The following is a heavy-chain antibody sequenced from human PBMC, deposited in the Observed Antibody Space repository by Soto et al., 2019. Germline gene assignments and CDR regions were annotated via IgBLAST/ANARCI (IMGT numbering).Heavy chain of an antibody. CDR1: GFTFSDYY. D-gene: IGHD3-16*02. CDR3: ERGPYEYVWGSDHPHFDY. Sequence: QVQLVESGGGLVKPGGSLRLSCAASGFTFSDYYMSWIRQAPGKGLEWVSYISSSGSTIYYADSVKGRFTISRDNAKNSLYLHMNSLSAEDMALYYCERGPYEYVWGSDHPHFDYWGQGTLVTVSS. CDR2: ISSSGSTI. J-gene: IGHJ4*02. V-gene: IGHV3-11*01.